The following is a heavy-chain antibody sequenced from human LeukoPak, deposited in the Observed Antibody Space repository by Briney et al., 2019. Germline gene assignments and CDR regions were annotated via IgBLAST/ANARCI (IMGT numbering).Heavy chain of an antibody. Sequence: SETLSLTCTVSGGSISSSSYYWGWIRQPPGKGLEWIGSIYYSGSTHYNPSLKSRVTISVDTSRNQFSLKLTSLTAADTAVYYCARGSNARTVVPFDSWGQGTLVTVSS. J-gene: IGHJ4*02. D-gene: IGHD2-15*01. CDR3: ARGSNARTVVPFDS. CDR1: GGSISSSSYY. CDR2: IYYSGST. V-gene: IGHV4-39*07.